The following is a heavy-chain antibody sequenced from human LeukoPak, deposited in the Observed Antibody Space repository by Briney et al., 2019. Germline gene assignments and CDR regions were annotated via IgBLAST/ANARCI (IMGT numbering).Heavy chain of an antibody. V-gene: IGHV3-33*01. D-gene: IGHD1-26*01. Sequence: PGGSLRLSCAASGFTFSNYGMHWVRQAPGKGLEWVALIWHDGSNKYYADSVKGRLTISRDNSKNTLYLQMNSLRAEDTAVYYCAGGSGISDFWGQGTLVTVSS. CDR2: IWHDGSNK. J-gene: IGHJ4*02. CDR3: AGGSGISDF. CDR1: GFTFSNYG.